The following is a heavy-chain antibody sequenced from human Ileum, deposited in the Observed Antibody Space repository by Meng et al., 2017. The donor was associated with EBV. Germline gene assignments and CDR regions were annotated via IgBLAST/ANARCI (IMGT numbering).Heavy chain of an antibody. CDR1: GDSISSNNW. J-gene: IGHJ4*02. CDR3: ARCSDYVWRI. V-gene: IGHV4-4*02. Sequence: QVDLEEAGPGQLGPSGTLALTCAVSGDSISSNNWWSWVRRSPGKGLGWVVEIHHSRTTTYTASQYSRVTISVYKSENHYSQKLTSVTAADTAVYYCARCSDYVWRIWGQGTLVTVSS. D-gene: IGHD3-16*01. CDR2: IHHSRTT.